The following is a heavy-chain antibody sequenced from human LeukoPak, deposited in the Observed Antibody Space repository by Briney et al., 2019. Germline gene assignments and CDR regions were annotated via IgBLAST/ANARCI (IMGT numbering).Heavy chain of an antibody. CDR1: GYTFTSYG. V-gene: IGHV1-18*01. J-gene: IGHJ5*02. Sequence: ASVKVSCKASGYTFTSYGISLVRQAPGQGLEWMGWISAYNGNTNYAQKLQGRVTMTTDTSTSTAYVELRSLRSDDTAVYHCARDKEREYYDSSGYYSWFDPWGQGTLVTVSS. D-gene: IGHD3-22*01. CDR3: ARDKEREYYDSSGYYSWFDP. CDR2: ISAYNGNT.